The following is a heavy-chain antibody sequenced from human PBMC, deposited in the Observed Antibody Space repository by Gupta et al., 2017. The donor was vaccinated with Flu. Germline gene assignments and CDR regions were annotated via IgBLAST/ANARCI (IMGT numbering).Heavy chain of an antibody. CDR2: ISWDGGST. V-gene: IGHV3-43*01. CDR3: AKGLLYSSGWDNWFDP. D-gene: IGHD6-19*01. J-gene: IGHJ5*02. Sequence: PGKGLEWVSLISWDGGSTYYADSVKGRFTISRDNSKNSLYLQMNSLRTEDTALYYCAKGLLYSSGWDNWFDPWGQGTLVTVSS.